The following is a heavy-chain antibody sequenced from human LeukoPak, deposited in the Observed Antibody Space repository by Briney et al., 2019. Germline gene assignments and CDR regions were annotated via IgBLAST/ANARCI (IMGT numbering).Heavy chain of an antibody. CDR3: ARDGPLSVL. V-gene: IGHV4-38-2*02. CDR2: IYHSGST. CDR1: GYSISSGYY. Sequence: PSETLSLTCTVSGYSISSGYYWGWIRQPPGKGLEGIGSIYHSGSTYYNPSLKSRVTISVDTSKNQFSLKLSSVTAADTAVYYCARDGPLSVLWGRGTLVTVSS. J-gene: IGHJ2*01.